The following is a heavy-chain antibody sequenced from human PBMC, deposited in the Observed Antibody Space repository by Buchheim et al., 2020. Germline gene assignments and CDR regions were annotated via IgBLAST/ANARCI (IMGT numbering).Heavy chain of an antibody. D-gene: IGHD3-16*01. J-gene: IGHJ4*02. V-gene: IGHV3-23*01. CDR1: GFTFSSYA. CDR2: ISGGTDST. CDR3: ARGGLGAFDY. Sequence: EVQLLESGGGLVQPGGSLRLSCAGSGFTFSSYAMTWVRQAPGKGLEWVSTISGGTDSTYYADSVKGRFTISRDNSKNTLYLQMNSLRAEDPAVYYCARGGLGAFDYWGQGTL.